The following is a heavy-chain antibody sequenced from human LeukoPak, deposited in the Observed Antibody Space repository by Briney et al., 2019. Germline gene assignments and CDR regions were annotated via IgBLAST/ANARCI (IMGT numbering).Heavy chain of an antibody. Sequence: PGGSLRLSCAASGFTFSTYGMHWVRQAPGKGLQWVAFIRYDGNNKYYADFVKGRFTISRDNSKNTLYLHMNSLRTEDTAVYYCAKIEGKYQLANVPDHWGQGTLVTVSS. V-gene: IGHV3-30*02. CDR3: AKIEGKYQLANVPDH. D-gene: IGHD2-2*01. CDR1: GFTFSTYG. CDR2: IRYDGNNK. J-gene: IGHJ4*02.